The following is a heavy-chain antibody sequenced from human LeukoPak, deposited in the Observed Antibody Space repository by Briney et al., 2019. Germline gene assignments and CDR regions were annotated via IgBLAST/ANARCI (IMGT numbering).Heavy chain of an antibody. J-gene: IGHJ6*03. D-gene: IGHD3-10*01. CDR1: GGSISSYY. CDR3: ARSGLWFGEFASYYYYYYMDV. V-gene: IGHV4-59*01. Sequence: KPSETLSLTCTVSGGSISSYYWSWMRQPPGKGLEWIGYIYYSGSTNYNPTIKSRVTISVDTSKNHFSLKLSSVTAADTAVYYCARSGLWFGEFASYYYYYYMDVWGKGTTVTISS. CDR2: IYYSGST.